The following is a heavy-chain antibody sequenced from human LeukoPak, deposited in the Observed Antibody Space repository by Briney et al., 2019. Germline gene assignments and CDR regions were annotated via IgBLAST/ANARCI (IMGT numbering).Heavy chain of an antibody. Sequence: PGGSLRLSCAASGFTFDDYAMHWVRQAPGKGLEWVSVFYASGGTYYTDSVKGRFTISRDTSTNSLYLQMNSLRAEDTAVYFCAAKGNGYTGIYVFAHWGQGTLVTVSS. J-gene: IGHJ4*02. D-gene: IGHD5-12*01. CDR1: GFTFDDYA. CDR2: FYASGGT. V-gene: IGHV3-66*01. CDR3: AAKGNGYTGIYVFAH.